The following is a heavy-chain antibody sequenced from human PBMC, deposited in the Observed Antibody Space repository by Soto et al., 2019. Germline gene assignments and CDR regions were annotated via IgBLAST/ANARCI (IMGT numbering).Heavy chain of an antibody. J-gene: IGHJ4*02. CDR3: AREDYGSGSHFDY. D-gene: IGHD3-10*01. Sequence: QLQLQESGSGLVKPSQTLSLTYAVSGGSISSGGYSWSWIRQPPGKGLEWIGYIYHSGSTYYNPSLKSRVTISVDRSKNQFSLKLSSVTAADTAVYYCAREDYGSGSHFDYWGQGTLVTVSS. CDR2: IYHSGST. V-gene: IGHV4-30-2*01. CDR1: GGSISSGGYS.